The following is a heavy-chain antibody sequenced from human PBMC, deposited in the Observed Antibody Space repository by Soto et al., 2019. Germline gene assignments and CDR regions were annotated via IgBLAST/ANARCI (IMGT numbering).Heavy chain of an antibody. CDR3: AREDSSYWYEKWFDP. CDR2: INTYNGNT. V-gene: IGHV1-18*01. CDR1: GYTFSIYG. J-gene: IGHJ5*02. D-gene: IGHD6-13*01. Sequence: QLQLVQSGAEVKKPGASVKVSCKASGYTFSIYGISWVRQAPGQGLEWMGWINTYNGNTNYAQKLQGSVTMTTDTSTSTTYMELRSLRSDDTAVYHCAREDSSYWYEKWFDPWGQGTLVTVSS.